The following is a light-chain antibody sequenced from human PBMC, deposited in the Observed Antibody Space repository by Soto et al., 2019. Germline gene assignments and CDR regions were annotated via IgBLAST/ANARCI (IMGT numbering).Light chain of an antibody. CDR2: HAS. Sequence: DIQMTQSPSTLPASVVDRVTITCLASQSISNWLAWYQQKPGTAPKLLIYHASTLESGVPLRFSGSGSGTEFTLTISSLQSEDFALYYCHQYNSWPPGTFGQGTKVDIK. CDR3: HQYNSWPPGT. J-gene: IGKJ2*01. V-gene: IGKV1-5*01. CDR1: QSISNW.